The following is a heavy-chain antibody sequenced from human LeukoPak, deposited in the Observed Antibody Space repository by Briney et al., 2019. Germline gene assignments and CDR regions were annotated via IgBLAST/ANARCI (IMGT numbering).Heavy chain of an antibody. D-gene: IGHD3-22*01. CDR2: INSDGSST. Sequence: PGGSLRFPGAASGFTFSSYRMHWVRQAPGKGRVWVSRINSDGSSTSYADSVKGRFTISRDNAKNTLYLQMNSLRAEDTAVYYCARERMDYYDSWGMDVWGQGTTVTVSS. CDR3: ARERMDYYDSWGMDV. J-gene: IGHJ6*02. V-gene: IGHV3-74*01. CDR1: GFTFSSYR.